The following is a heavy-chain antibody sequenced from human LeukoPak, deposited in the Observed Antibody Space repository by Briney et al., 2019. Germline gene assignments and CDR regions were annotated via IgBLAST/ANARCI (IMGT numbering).Heavy chain of an antibody. J-gene: IGHJ4*02. D-gene: IGHD3-9*01. V-gene: IGHV7-4-1*02. CDR2: INTNTGNP. CDR1: GYTFTSYA. Sequence: ASVKVSCKASGYTFTSYAMNWVRQAPGQGLEWMGWINTNTGNPTYAQGFTGRFVFSLDTSVSTAYLQISSLKAEDTAVYYCARAGGLRYFDWLSNYAFDYWGQGTLVTVSS. CDR3: ARAGGLRYFDWLSNYAFDY.